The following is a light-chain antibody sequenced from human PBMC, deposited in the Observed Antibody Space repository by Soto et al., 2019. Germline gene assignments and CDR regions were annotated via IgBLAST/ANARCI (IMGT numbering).Light chain of an antibody. CDR3: QRYNSY. J-gene: IGKJ3*01. V-gene: IGKV1-5*01. CDR2: GAS. Sequence: DIPMTQSPSTLSASVGDRVTITCRASQSISSWLAWYQQKPGKAPKLLIYGASNLESGVPSRFSGSGSGTEFTLTISSLQPDDFATYYCQRYNSYFGPGTKVDIK. CDR1: QSISSW.